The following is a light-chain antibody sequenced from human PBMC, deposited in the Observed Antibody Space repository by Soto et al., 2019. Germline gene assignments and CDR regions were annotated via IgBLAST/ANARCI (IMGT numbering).Light chain of an antibody. CDR2: DVT. CDR1: SSDIGAYDS. CDR3: SSSTTSNTRI. Sequence: QSVLTQPASVSGSPGQSITISCIGSSSDIGAYDSVSWYQQYPGNAPKLLIYDVTYRPSAISNRFSASKSGNSASLTISGLQAEDEADYYCSSSTTSNTRIFGGGTQLTVL. J-gene: IGLJ2*01. V-gene: IGLV2-14*03.